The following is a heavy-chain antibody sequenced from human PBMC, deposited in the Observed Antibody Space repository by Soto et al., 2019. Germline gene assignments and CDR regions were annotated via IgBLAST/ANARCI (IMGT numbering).Heavy chain of an antibody. Sequence: QVQLVQSGGEVKKPGASVKVSCKASGYTFSNYGVSWVRQAPGQGLEWLGWITAYNGKTNYAHNFEGRVAMTIDTSTSKAYMELRSLRSDDTAVYYCARQHNDLWSDSPDFDYWGQGTLVTVSA. D-gene: IGHD3-3*01. CDR2: ITAYNGKT. V-gene: IGHV1-18*04. J-gene: IGHJ4*02. CDR1: GYTFSNYG. CDR3: ARQHNDLWSDSPDFDY.